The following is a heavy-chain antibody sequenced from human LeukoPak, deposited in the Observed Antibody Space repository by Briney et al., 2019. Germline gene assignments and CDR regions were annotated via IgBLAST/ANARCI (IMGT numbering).Heavy chain of an antibody. CDR3: AREAKGITMVRGVPNWFDP. Sequence: PGGSLRLSCAASGFTFSSYSMNWVRQAPGKGLEWVSYISSSSSTIYYADSVKGRFTISRDNAKNSLYLQMNSLRAEDTAVYYCAREAKGITMVRGVPNWFDPWGQGTLVTVSS. CDR2: ISSSSSTI. V-gene: IGHV3-48*04. J-gene: IGHJ5*02. D-gene: IGHD3-10*01. CDR1: GFTFSSYS.